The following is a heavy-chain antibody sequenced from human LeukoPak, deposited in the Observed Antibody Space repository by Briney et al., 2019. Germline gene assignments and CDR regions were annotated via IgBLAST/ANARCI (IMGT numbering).Heavy chain of an antibody. V-gene: IGHV1-2*02. Sequence: ASVKVSCKASGYTFTGYYMNWVRQAPGQGLEWMGWINPKSGGTNYEQKFQGRVTMTRDTSISTAYMELGSLRSDDTAMYYCARQIRDYYASSGYYNLGYWGQGTLVTGSS. CDR2: INPKSGGT. CDR1: GYTFTGYY. J-gene: IGHJ4*02. D-gene: IGHD3-22*01. CDR3: ARQIRDYYASSGYYNLGY.